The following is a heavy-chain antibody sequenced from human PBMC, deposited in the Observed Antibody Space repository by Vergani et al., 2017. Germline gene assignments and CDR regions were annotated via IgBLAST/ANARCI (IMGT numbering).Heavy chain of an antibody. D-gene: IGHD2-15*01. CDR3: ARDVLYCSGGSCYSGAFDI. Sequence: QVQLQESGPGLVKPSETLSLTCTVSGGSISSYYWSWIRQPPGKGLEWIGYIYYSGSTNYNPSLTSRVTISVDTSKNQFSLKLSSVTAADTVVYYCARDVLYCSGGSCYSGAFDIWGQGTMVTVSS. V-gene: IGHV4-59*01. CDR1: GGSISSYY. J-gene: IGHJ3*02. CDR2: IYYSGST.